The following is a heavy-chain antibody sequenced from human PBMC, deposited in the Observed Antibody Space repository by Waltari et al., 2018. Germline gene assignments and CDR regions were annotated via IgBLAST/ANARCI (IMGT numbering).Heavy chain of an antibody. CDR1: GGTFSSYA. D-gene: IGHD6-19*01. Sequence: QVQLVQSGAEVKKPGSSVKVSCKASGGTFSSYAISWVRQAPGQGLEWMGGIIPIFGTANSAQKFQGRVTITADESTSTAYMELSSLRSEDTAVYYCARGASVAGTEGVYYYYGMDVWGQGTTVTVSS. CDR3: ARGASVAGTEGVYYYYGMDV. J-gene: IGHJ6*02. V-gene: IGHV1-69*13. CDR2: IIPIFGTA.